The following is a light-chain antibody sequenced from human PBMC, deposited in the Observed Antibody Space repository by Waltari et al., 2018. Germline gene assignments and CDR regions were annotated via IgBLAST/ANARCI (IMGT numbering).Light chain of an antibody. CDR2: DAA. J-gene: IGKJ2*01. CDR1: QSVSTN. CDR3: QQRDNWPPMYT. V-gene: IGKV3-11*01. Sequence: EIVLKQSPGTLSLSPGERATLSCRASQSVSTNLAWYQQRPGQAPRLLIYDAANRAAGIPARFSGSGSGTDFTLIISNLQAEDFAVYYCQQRDNWPPMYTFGQGTKVEIK.